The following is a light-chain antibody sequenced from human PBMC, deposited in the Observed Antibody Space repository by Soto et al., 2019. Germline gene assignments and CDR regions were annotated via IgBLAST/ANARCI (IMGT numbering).Light chain of an antibody. V-gene: IGKV3-20*01. J-gene: IGKJ1*01. CDR3: QQYGSSPRT. CDR2: GSS. Sequence: EIVLTQSPGTLSLSPGERATLSCRASQSVTSSYLAWYQQKPDQAPRLLIYGSSSRATGIPDRFSGGGSGTHFTLTISRLEPEDSAVYYCQQYGSSPRTFGQGTKVEIK. CDR1: QSVTSSY.